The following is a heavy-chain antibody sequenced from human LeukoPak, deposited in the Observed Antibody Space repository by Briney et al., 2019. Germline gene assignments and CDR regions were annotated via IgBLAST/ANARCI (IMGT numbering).Heavy chain of an antibody. CDR3: ARERADY. Sequence: KPGGPLTLSCAPSGFTLSSYSMNWVRPAPRKGLEWVTSNSSSSSYIYYADSVKGRFTLSRDNDKNSLYLQMNRLRAEDTAVYYCARERADYWGQGTLVTVSS. J-gene: IGHJ4*02. CDR2: NSSSSSYI. CDR1: GFTLSSYS. V-gene: IGHV3-21*01.